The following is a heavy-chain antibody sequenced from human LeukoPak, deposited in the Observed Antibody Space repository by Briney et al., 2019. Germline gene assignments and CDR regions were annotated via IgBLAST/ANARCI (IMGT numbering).Heavy chain of an antibody. CDR3: ARTVTTSSYYFDY. D-gene: IGHD4-17*01. V-gene: IGHV1-18*01. J-gene: IGHJ4*02. CDR2: ISGYDGNT. CDR1: GYTFTTYG. Sequence: ASVKVSCKASGYTFTTYGVSWVRQAPGPGLEWTGWISGYDGNTNYAQKLRGRVTMTTDTSTSTAYMDLRSLRSDDTALYYCARTVTTSSYYFDYWGQGTLVTVSS.